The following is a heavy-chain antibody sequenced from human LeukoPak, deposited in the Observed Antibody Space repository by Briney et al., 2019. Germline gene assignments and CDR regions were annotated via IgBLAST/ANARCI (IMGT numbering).Heavy chain of an antibody. CDR1: GFTFSSYT. D-gene: IGHD2-2*01. CDR2: ISYDGSNK. Sequence: GGSLRLSCAASGFTFSSYTMHWVRQAPGEGLEWVAVISYDGSNKYYADSVKGRFTISRDNSKNTLYLQMNSLRAEDTAVYYCAKLGCSSTSCYFSYYGMDVWGQGTTVTVSS. V-gene: IGHV3-30*18. CDR3: AKLGCSSTSCYFSYYGMDV. J-gene: IGHJ6*02.